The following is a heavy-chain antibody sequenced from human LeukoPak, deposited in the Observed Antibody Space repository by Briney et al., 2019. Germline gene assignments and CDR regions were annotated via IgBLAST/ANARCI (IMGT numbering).Heavy chain of an antibody. Sequence: ASVKVSCKASGYTFTSYSINWVRQAPGQGLEWMGWISGYNGNTKYAQKVQGRVTMTTDTSASKAYMELRRLRYDGTAVYFCARGWGGSGSYFLTFDYWGQGTLVTVSS. J-gene: IGHJ4*02. CDR2: ISGYNGNT. CDR1: GYTFTSYS. CDR3: ARGWGGSGSYFLTFDY. D-gene: IGHD1-26*01. V-gene: IGHV1-18*01.